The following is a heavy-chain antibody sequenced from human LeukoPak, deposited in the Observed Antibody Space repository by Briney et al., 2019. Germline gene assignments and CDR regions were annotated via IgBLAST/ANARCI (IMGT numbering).Heavy chain of an antibody. CDR3: ARIYYDSSGYSPYDC. CDR2: ISADNGNT. Sequence: ASVKVSCKASGGTFSSYAISWVRQAPGQGLEWMGWISADNGNTNYAQKVQGRVTMTTDTSTSTAYMELRSLRSDDTAVYYCARIYYDSSGYSPYDCWGQGTLVTVSS. J-gene: IGHJ4*02. V-gene: IGHV1-18*01. D-gene: IGHD3-22*01. CDR1: GGTFSSYA.